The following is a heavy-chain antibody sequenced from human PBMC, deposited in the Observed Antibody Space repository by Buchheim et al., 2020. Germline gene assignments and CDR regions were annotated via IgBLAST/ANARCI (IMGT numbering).Heavy chain of an antibody. D-gene: IGHD4-17*01. V-gene: IGHV3-48*03. J-gene: IGHJ4*02. CDR3: ASHGYGDTSYWGKY. Sequence: DVQLVESGGDLVQPGESLRLSCAASGFNFRSFEMNWVRQAPGKGLEWVAYINSPSSAILYADSVKGRFTISRDNAKNTLYLQMNSLRAEDTAVYYCASHGYGDTSYWGKYWGQGTL. CDR1: GFNFRSFE. CDR2: INSPSSAI.